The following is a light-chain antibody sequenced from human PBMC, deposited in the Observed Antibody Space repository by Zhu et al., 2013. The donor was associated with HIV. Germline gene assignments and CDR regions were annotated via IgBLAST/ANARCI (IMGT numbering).Light chain of an antibody. J-gene: IGKJ1*01. CDR2: TAS. V-gene: IGKV1-27*01. CDR3: QKYNSDPRT. CDR1: QALGNR. Sequence: DIQMTQSPSSLSASVGDRVTITCRASQALGNRLAWYQQRPGKIPKLLIYTASTLQSGVPSRFSGSGSGTDFTLTISSLQPEDVATYYCQKYNSDPRTFGQGTEGGN.